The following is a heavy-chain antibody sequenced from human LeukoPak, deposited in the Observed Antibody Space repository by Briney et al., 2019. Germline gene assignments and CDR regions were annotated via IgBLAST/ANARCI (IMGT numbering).Heavy chain of an antibody. CDR2: IWYDGSNK. D-gene: IGHD5-12*01. Sequence: GGSLRPSCAASGFAFSSYGMHWVRQAPGKGLEWVAVIWYDGSNKYYADSVKGRFTISRDNSKNTLYLQINSLRAEDTAVYYCGRDSQWLRFVLDYWGQGTLVTVSS. V-gene: IGHV3-33*01. CDR1: GFAFSSYG. J-gene: IGHJ4*02. CDR3: GRDSQWLRFVLDY.